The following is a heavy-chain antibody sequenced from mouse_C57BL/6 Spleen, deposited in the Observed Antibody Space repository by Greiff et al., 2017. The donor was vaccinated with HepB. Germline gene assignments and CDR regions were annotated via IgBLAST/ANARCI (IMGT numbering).Heavy chain of an antibody. V-gene: IGHV14-4*01. CDR2: IDPENGDT. D-gene: IGHD2-1*01. Sequence: EVQLQQSGAELVRPGASVKLSCTASGFNIKDDYLHWVKQRPEQGLEWIGWIDPENGDTEYASKFQGKATITADTSSNTAYLQLSSLTSEDTAVYYCSRLYYGNYWGQGTTLTVSS. CDR3: SRLYYGNY. J-gene: IGHJ2*01. CDR1: GFNIKDDY.